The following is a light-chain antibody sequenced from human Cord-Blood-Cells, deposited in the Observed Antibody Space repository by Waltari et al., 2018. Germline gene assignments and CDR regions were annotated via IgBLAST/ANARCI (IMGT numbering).Light chain of an antibody. J-gene: IGLJ3*02. CDR3: CSYAGSYTPWV. V-gene: IGLV2-11*01. CDR1: SSDVGGYNY. CDR2: DVS. Sequence: QSALIQPPSVSGSPGQSVTISCTGTSSDVGGYNYVSWYQQHPGKAPKLMIYDVSKRPSGVPDRFSGSKSGNTASLTISGLQAEDEADYYCCSYAGSYTPWVFGGGTKLTVL.